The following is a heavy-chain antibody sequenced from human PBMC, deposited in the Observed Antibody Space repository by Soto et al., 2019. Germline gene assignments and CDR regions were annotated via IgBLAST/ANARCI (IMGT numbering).Heavy chain of an antibody. V-gene: IGHV4-59*08. CDR2: IYYSGST. D-gene: IGHD3-16*02. CDR1: GGSISSYY. J-gene: IGHJ4*02. CDR3: ARLNDYIWGSYRAPTPYFDY. Sequence: PSETLSLTCTVSGGSISSYYWSWIRQPPGKGLEWIGYIYYSGSTNYNPSLKSRVTISVDTSKNQFSLKLSSVTAADTAVYYCARLNDYIWGSYRAPTPYFDYWGQGTLVTVSS.